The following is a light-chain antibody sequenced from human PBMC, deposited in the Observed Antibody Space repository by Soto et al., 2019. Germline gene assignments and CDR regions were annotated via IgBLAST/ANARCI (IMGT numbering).Light chain of an antibody. CDR1: SSDVGEYNS. J-gene: IGLJ2*01. CDR3: SSYTSSSTLV. CDR2: DVS. V-gene: IGLV2-14*01. Sequence: QSALTQPASVSGSPGQSITISCTGTSSDVGEYNSVSWYQQHPGKAPRLMIYDVSNRPSGASSRFSGSKSGNTASLTISGLQAEDEADYYCSSYTSSSTLVFGGGTKLTVL.